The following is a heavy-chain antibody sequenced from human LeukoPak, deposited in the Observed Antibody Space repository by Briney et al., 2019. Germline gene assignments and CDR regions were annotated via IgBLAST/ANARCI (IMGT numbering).Heavy chain of an antibody. D-gene: IGHD3-10*01. J-gene: IGHJ3*02. CDR3: ASFAMVRGPAFDI. CDR1: GGSISSYY. Sequence: SETLSLTCTVSGGSISSYYWSWIRQPPGKGLEWIGYIYYSGSTNYNPSLKSRVTISVDTSMNQFSLKLSSVTAADTAVYYCASFAMVRGPAFDIWGQGTMVTVSS. CDR2: IYYSGST. V-gene: IGHV4-59*08.